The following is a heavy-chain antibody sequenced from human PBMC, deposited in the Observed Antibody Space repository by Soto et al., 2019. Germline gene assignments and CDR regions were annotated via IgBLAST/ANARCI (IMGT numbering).Heavy chain of an antibody. CDR3: ARGSSSPTRWDNWFDP. J-gene: IGHJ5*02. V-gene: IGHV5-51*01. D-gene: IGHD6-6*01. CDR1: GSSFTSYW. Sequence: GESLKISCKGSGSSFTSYWIGWVRQMPGKGLEWMGIIYPGDSDTRYSPSFQGQVTISADKSISTAYLQWSSLKASDTAMYYCARGSSSPTRWDNWFDPWGQGTLVTVSS. CDR2: IYPGDSDT.